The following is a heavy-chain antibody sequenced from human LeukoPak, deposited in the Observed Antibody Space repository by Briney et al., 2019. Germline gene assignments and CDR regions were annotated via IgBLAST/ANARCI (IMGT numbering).Heavy chain of an antibody. V-gene: IGHV3-7*01. CDR1: GFTFDDYA. J-gene: IGHJ3*01. D-gene: IGHD3-22*01. CDR3: ARPGSPRSITMIVE. CDR2: IKQDGSEK. Sequence: GGSLRLSCAASGFTFDDYAMHWVRQAPGKGLEWVANIKQDGSEKYYVDSVKGRFTISRDNAKNSLYLQMNSLRAEDTAVYYCARPGSPRSITMIVEWGQGTMVTVSS.